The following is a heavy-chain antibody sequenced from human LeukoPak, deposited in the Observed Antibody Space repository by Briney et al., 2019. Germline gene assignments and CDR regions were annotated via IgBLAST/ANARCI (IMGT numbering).Heavy chain of an antibody. CDR3: ARVGTYGSGSYLSWLDY. D-gene: IGHD3-10*01. Sequence: SETLSLTCTVSGGSISSYYWGWIRQPPGKGLEWSGHIYYSGSTNYNPSLKSRVTISVDTSKNQFSLKLSSVTAADTAVYYCARVGTYGSGSYLSWLDYWGQGTLVTVSS. CDR2: IYYSGST. CDR1: GGSISSYY. V-gene: IGHV4-59*01. J-gene: IGHJ4*02.